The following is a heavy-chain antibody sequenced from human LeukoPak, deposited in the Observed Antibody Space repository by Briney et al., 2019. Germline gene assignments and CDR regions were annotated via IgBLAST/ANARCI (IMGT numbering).Heavy chain of an antibody. Sequence: GGSLRLSCAASGFTFSNAWMSWVRQAPGKGLEWVGRIKSKTDGGTTDYAAPVKGRFTISRDDSKNTLYLQMNSLKTEDTAVYYCTTDKSGSQGRANYYYYMDVWGKGTTVTVSS. CDR1: GFTFSNAW. CDR3: TTDKSGSQGRANYYYYMDV. J-gene: IGHJ6*03. CDR2: IKSKTDGGTT. D-gene: IGHD1-26*01. V-gene: IGHV3-15*01.